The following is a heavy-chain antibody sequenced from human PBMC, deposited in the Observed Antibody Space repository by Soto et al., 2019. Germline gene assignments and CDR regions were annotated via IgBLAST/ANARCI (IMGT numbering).Heavy chain of an antibody. J-gene: IGHJ4*02. CDR1: GGTFSSYT. CDR2: IIPILGIA. D-gene: IGHD6-13*01. V-gene: IGHV1-69*08. CDR3: ARDRGYSSSWYDY. Sequence: QVQLVQSGAEVKKPGSSVKVSCKASGGTFSSYTISWVRQAPGQGLEWMGRIIPILGIANYAQKFQGRVTITADKYTSTAYMELSSLRSEDTAVYYCARDRGYSSSWYDYWGQGTLVTVSS.